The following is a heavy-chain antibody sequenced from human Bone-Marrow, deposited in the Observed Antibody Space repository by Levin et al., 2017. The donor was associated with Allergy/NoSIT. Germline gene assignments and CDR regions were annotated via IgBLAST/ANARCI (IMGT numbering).Heavy chain of an antibody. CDR3: VKHNVVLYYFDD. CDR2: ISSNGDNT. CDR1: GFSFNTYP. D-gene: IGHD2-15*01. J-gene: IGHJ4*02. Sequence: GESLKISCATSGFSFNTYPMGWVRQAPGKGLEWVSAISSNGDNTYHADSVKGRFTISRDNSKDTLFLQMNSLRAGDTAVYYCVKHNVVLYYFDDWGQGTLVTVSS. V-gene: IGHV3-23*01.